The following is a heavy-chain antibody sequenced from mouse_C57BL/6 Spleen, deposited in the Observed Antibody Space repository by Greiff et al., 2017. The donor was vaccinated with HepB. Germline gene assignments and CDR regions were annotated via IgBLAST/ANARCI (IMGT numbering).Heavy chain of an antibody. CDR2: INPSNGGT. J-gene: IGHJ3*01. Sequence: VKLQQSGTELVKPGASVKLSCKASGYTFTSYWMHWVKQRPGQGLEWIGNINPSNGGTNYNEKFKSKATLTVDKSSSTAYMQLSSLTSEDSAVYYCARSDYYGSRTFAYWGQGTLVTVSA. CDR1: GYTFTSYW. CDR3: ARSDYYGSRTFAY. V-gene: IGHV1-53*01. D-gene: IGHD1-1*01.